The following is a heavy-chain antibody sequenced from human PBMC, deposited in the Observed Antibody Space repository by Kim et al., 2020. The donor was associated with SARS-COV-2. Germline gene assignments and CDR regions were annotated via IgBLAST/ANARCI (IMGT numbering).Heavy chain of an antibody. CDR2: IYTSGST. CDR1: GGSISSGSYY. V-gene: IGHV4-61*02. CDR3: AREHASGCSSTSCSPNYYGMDV. D-gene: IGHD2-2*01. J-gene: IGHJ6*02. Sequence: SETLSLTCTVSGGSISSGSYYWSWIRQPAGKGLEWIGRIYTSGSTNYNPSLKSRVTISVDTSKNQFSLKLSSVTAADTAVYYCAREHASGCSSTSCSPNYYGMDVWGQGTTVTVSS.